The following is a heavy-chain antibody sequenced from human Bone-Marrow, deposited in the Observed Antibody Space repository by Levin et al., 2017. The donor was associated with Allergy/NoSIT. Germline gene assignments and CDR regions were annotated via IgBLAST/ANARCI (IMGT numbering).Heavy chain of an antibody. D-gene: IGHD3-22*01. J-gene: IGHJ5*02. CDR1: GYNFDTYW. Sequence: KGGESLKISCKASGYNFDTYWIAWVRQMPGRGLEFMGVIYPADSDTRYHPSFEGQVTISVDKSISTVYLQWRSLRASDTAKYYCARWTLGSCTDDKCPWYFDPWGQGTLLAVST. V-gene: IGHV5-51*01. CDR2: IYPADSDT. CDR3: ARWTLGSCTDDKCPWYFDP.